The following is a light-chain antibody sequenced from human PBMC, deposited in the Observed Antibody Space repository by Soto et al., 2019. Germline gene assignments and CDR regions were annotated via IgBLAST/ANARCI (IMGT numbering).Light chain of an antibody. Sequence: DIQMTGSPSSLCASVGARVTITCRASQSISSYLNWYQQKPGKAPKLLIYDASTLESGVPSRFSGSRSGTEFTLTISSLQPDDFATYYCQQYNSYSWTFGQATKVDIK. CDR2: DAS. V-gene: IGKV1-5*01. J-gene: IGKJ1*01. CDR1: QSISSY. CDR3: QQYNSYSWT.